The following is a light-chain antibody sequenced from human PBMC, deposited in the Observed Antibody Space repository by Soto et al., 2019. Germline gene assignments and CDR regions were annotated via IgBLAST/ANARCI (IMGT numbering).Light chain of an antibody. CDR1: QSVSSSY. V-gene: IGKV3-20*01. Sequence: EIVLTQSPGTLSLSPGERATLSCRASQSVSSSYLAWYQQKPGQAPRLLIYGASSRATGIPDRFSGSGSGTDFHLTISRLEPEDFAVYYCQQYGSSPTYTFGQGTKLEIK. J-gene: IGKJ2*01. CDR3: QQYGSSPTYT. CDR2: GAS.